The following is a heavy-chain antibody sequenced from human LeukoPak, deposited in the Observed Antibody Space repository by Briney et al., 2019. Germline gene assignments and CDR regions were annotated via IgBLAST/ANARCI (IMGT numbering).Heavy chain of an antibody. D-gene: IGHD3-16*02. CDR2: IKQGGSEK. CDR1: GFTFCGFW. CDR3: AREMITFGGVIVNVYFDY. Sequence: GGSLRFSCAASGFTFCGFWMSWVGPGPGMGLVGVANIKQGGSEKYYVDSVKGRYTISRDNAKNTLYLQMNSLRAEDTAVYYCAREMITFGGVIVNVYFDYWGQGTLVTVSS. V-gene: IGHV3-7*01. J-gene: IGHJ4*02.